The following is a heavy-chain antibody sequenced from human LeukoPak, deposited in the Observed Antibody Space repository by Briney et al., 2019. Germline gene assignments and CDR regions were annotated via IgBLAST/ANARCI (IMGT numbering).Heavy chain of an antibody. CDR1: GFTFSSYS. CDR2: ISSSSSYI. Sequence: GGSLRLSCAASGFTFSSYSMNWVRQAPGKGLEWVSSISSSSSYIYYADSVKGRFTISRDNAKNSLYLQTNSLRAEDTAVYYCAREGAVGDAFDIWGQGTMVTVSS. J-gene: IGHJ3*02. D-gene: IGHD6-19*01. V-gene: IGHV3-21*01. CDR3: AREGAVGDAFDI.